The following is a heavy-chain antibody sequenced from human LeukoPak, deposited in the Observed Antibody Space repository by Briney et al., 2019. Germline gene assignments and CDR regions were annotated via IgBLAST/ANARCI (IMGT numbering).Heavy chain of an antibody. Sequence: GASVKVSCKVSGYTLTELSMHWVRQAPGKGREGMGGFDPEDGETIYAQKFQGRVTMTEDTSTDTAYMELSSLRSEDTAVYYCATDGVAGIFLNYWGQGTLVTVSS. J-gene: IGHJ4*02. CDR2: FDPEDGET. V-gene: IGHV1-24*01. D-gene: IGHD6-19*01. CDR1: GYTLTELS. CDR3: ATDGVAGIFLNY.